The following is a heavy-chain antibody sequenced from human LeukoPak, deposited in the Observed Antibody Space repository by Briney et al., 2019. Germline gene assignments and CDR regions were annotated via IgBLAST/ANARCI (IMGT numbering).Heavy chain of an antibody. CDR2: IWSDGGNK. D-gene: IGHD1-14*01. J-gene: IGHJ3*01. V-gene: IGHV3-33*01. Sequence: GGSLRLSCAASGFTFSDYGMHWVRQAPGKGLEWVAVIWSDGGNKYYSDSVKGRFTISRDNSKNTLYLQMNSLRAEDTALYYCARASGVFDLWGRGTLVSVSS. CDR3: ARASGVFDL. CDR1: GFTFSDYG.